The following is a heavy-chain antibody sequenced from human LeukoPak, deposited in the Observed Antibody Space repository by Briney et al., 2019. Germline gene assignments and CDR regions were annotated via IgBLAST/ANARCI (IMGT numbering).Heavy chain of an antibody. J-gene: IGHJ4*02. CDR1: GYTFTGYH. CDR2: INPYSGDT. V-gene: IGHV1-2*06. D-gene: IGHD6-13*01. CDR3: ARDQGSLTRSWYTGY. Sequence: ASVKVSCQASGYTFTGYHIHWVGQAPGQGLECMGRINPYSGDTNFAQKFQGMVTMTRDTSITTAYMDLSSLTPDDTAVYFCARDQGSLTRSWYTGYWGQGTQVTVSS.